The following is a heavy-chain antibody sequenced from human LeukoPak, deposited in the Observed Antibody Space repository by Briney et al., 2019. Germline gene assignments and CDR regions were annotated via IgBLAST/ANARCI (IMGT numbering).Heavy chain of an antibody. V-gene: IGHV4-59*08. Sequence: SETLSLTCTVSGGSISSYYWSWIRQPPGKGLEWIGYIYYSGSTNYNPSLKSRVTISVDTSKNQFSLKLSSVTAADTAVYYCASQAAAGFFDYWGQGTLVTVSS. CDR3: ASQAAAGFFDY. D-gene: IGHD6-13*01. CDR1: GGSISSYY. J-gene: IGHJ4*02. CDR2: IYYSGST.